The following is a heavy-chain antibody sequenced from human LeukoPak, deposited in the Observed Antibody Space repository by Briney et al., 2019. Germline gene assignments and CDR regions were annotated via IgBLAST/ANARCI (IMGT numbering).Heavy chain of an antibody. V-gene: IGHV3-48*04. J-gene: IGHJ5*02. CDR3: ARDPMATT. Sequence: GGSLRLSCAASGFTFSSYGMSWVRQAPGKGLEWVSSISPSYGSTYYADSVKGRFTISRDNAKNSLYLQMNSLRAEDTAVYYCARDPMATTWGQGTLVTVSS. D-gene: IGHD5-24*01. CDR2: ISPSYGST. CDR1: GFTFSSYG.